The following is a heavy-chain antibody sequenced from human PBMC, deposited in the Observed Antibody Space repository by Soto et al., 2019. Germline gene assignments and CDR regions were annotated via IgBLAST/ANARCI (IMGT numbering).Heavy chain of an antibody. J-gene: IGHJ6*02. CDR1: GFTFSSNG. D-gene: IGHD6-6*01. V-gene: IGHV3-23*01. CDR2: ISGSGYST. CDR3: AKSSSSSSGYKDYYYYGMDV. Sequence: EVQLLESGGGFVQPGGSLRLSCAASGFTFSSNGMSWVRQAPGKGLVWVTAISGSGYSTYYADSVKGRFTISRDNSKNTLYLQMNSLRAEDTAVYYCAKSSSSSSGYKDYYYYGMDVWGQGTTVTVSS.